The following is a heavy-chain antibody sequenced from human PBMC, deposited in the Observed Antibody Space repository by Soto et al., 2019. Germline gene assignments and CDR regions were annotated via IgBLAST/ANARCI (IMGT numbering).Heavy chain of an antibody. Sequence: PSETLSLTCTVSGGSISSYYWSWIRRPPGKGLEWIGYIYYSGSTNYNPSLKSRVTISVDTSKNQFSLKLSSVTAADTAVYYCARGPYYYGSGSWDFDYWGQGTLVTVSS. V-gene: IGHV4-59*01. CDR2: IYYSGST. D-gene: IGHD3-10*01. J-gene: IGHJ4*02. CDR1: GGSISSYY. CDR3: ARGPYYYGSGSWDFDY.